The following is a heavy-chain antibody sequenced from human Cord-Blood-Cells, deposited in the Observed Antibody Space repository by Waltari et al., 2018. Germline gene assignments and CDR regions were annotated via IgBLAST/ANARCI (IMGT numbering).Heavy chain of an antibody. J-gene: IGHJ4*02. D-gene: IGHD6-19*01. V-gene: IGHV4-34*01. Sequence: QVQPQQWGAGLLKPSETLSLTCAVYGGSFSGYYWSWIRQPPGKGLEWIGEINHSGSTNYNPYLKSRVTISVDTSKNQFSLKLSSVTAADTAVYYCARMRLGAGIDYWGQGTLVTVSS. CDR3: ARMRLGAGIDY. CDR2: INHSGST. CDR1: GGSFSGYY.